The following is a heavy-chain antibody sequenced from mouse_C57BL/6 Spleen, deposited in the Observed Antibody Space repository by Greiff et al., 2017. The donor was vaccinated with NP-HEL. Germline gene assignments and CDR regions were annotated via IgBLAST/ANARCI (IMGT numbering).Heavy chain of an antibody. CDR2: ISSGSSTI. D-gene: IGHD1-1*01. Sequence: EVQRVESGGGLVKPGGSLKLSCAASGFTFSDYGMHWVRQAPEKGLEWVAYISSGSSTIYYADTVKGRFTISRDNAKNTLFLQMTSLRSEDTAMYYCARAKFITTVVAPYAMDYWGQGTSVTVSS. V-gene: IGHV5-17*01. CDR3: ARAKFITTVVAPYAMDY. CDR1: GFTFSDYG. J-gene: IGHJ4*01.